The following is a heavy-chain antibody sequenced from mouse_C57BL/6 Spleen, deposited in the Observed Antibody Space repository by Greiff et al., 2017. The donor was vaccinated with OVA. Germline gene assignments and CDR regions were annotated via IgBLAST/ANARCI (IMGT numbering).Heavy chain of an antibody. V-gene: IGHV1-5*01. CDR1: GYTFTSYW. Sequence: EVQLQQSGTVLARPGASVKMSCKTSGYTFTSYWMHWVKQRPGQGLEWIGAIYPGNSDTSYNQKFKGKAKLTAVTSASTAYMELSSLTNEDSAVYYCTRSYYDYGAWFADWGQGTLVTVSA. CDR3: TRSYYDYGAWFAD. CDR2: IYPGNSDT. D-gene: IGHD2-4*01. J-gene: IGHJ3*01.